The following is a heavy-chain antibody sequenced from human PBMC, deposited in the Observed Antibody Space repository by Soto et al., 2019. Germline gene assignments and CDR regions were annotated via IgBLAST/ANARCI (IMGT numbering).Heavy chain of an antibody. CDR1: GGNFSDYA. CDR2: IIPMFATT. V-gene: IGHV1-69*01. J-gene: IGHJ6*02. CDR3: ARGRGIGFSSTWNIYWYYNMDV. D-gene: IGHD6-13*01. Sequence: QVQLVQSVAEVRKSGSSVKVSCKAAGGNFSDYALSWVRQAPGQGLEWMGGIIPMFATTNYAQKFQGRVTITADDSATTAHMELSSLKSEDTAVYYCARGRGIGFSSTWNIYWYYNMDVWGQGTTVTVSS.